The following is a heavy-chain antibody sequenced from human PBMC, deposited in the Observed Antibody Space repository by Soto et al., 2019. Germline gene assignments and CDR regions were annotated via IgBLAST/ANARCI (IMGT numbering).Heavy chain of an antibody. J-gene: IGHJ5*02. D-gene: IGHD6-25*01. CDR1: GGSISSYY. CDR3: ARPHGGSSGWDNWFDP. CDR2: IHYSGST. V-gene: IGHV4-59*01. Sequence: SETLSLTCRVSGGSISSYYCSWVRQPPGKGLEWIGYIHYSGSTNDDPSFKSRVTISVETSKNQFSLKLNSVTTADTAVYYCARPHGGSSGWDNWFDPWGQGTLVTVSS.